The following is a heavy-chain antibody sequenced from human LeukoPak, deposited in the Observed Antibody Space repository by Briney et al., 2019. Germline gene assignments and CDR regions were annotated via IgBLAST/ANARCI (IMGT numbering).Heavy chain of an antibody. V-gene: IGHV3-74*01. J-gene: IGHJ5*01. Sequence: GGSLRLSCAASGFTFSNYWMHWVRQAPRKGLVWVPRINSDGSGTTYADSMRGRFTISRDNAKNTLYLQVNSLRAEDTAVYYCARTEGTVAYDSWGQGTLVTVSS. CDR3: ARTEGTVAYDS. CDR1: GFTFSNYW. D-gene: IGHD4-23*01. CDR2: INSDGSGT.